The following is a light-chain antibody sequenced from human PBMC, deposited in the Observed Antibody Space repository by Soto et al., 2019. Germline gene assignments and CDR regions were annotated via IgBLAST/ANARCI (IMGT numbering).Light chain of an antibody. Sequence: EIVMTQSPATLSVSPGERATLSCRASQSVSSFLAWYQQKPGQAPRLLIYGASTTATGIPARFSGSGSGTDFTLTISSLHSADFAVYYCQQYKNWPQTFGQGTKLEIK. CDR1: QSVSSF. CDR2: GAS. J-gene: IGKJ2*01. CDR3: QQYKNWPQT. V-gene: IGKV3-15*01.